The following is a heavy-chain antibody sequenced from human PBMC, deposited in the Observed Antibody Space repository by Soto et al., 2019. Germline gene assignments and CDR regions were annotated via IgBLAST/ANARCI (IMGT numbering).Heavy chain of an antibody. CDR1: GGSFSGYY. D-gene: IGHD6-6*01. Sequence: SETLSLTCAVYGGSFSGYYWSWIRQPPGKGLEWIGEINHSGSTNYNPSLKSRFTISVNTSKNQFSLKLSSVTAADTDVYYCARGRSIAANDAFDIWGQGTMVTVSS. CDR3: ARGRSIAANDAFDI. CDR2: INHSGST. V-gene: IGHV4-34*01. J-gene: IGHJ3*02.